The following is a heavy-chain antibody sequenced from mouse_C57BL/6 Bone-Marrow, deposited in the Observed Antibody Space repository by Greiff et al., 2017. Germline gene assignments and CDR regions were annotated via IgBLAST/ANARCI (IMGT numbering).Heavy chain of an antibody. Sequence: VQLKESGAELVRPGSSVKLSCKASGYTFTSYWMHWVKQRPIQGLEWIGNIDPSDSETHYNQKFKDKATLTVDKSSSTAYMQLSSLTSEDSAVYYCARQWGRLDYWGQGTTLTVSS. J-gene: IGHJ2*01. D-gene: IGHD1-2*01. CDR2: IDPSDSET. CDR3: ARQWGRLDY. CDR1: GYTFTSYW. V-gene: IGHV1-52*01.